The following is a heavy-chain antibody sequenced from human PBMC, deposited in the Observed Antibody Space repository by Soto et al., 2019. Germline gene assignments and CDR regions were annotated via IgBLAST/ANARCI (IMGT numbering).Heavy chain of an antibody. CDR2: ISWNSDTI. CDR1: GFTYEDYA. J-gene: IGHJ4*02. V-gene: IGHV3-9*01. Sequence: EELVVESGGDLVQPGRSLRLSCAASGFTYEDYAMHWVRQVPGKGLEWVSGISWNSDTIEYADSVKGRFTISRDNAKNSLYVQMNSLRAEDTALYYCAKDMLFGVVTVWGQGTLVTVSS. D-gene: IGHD3-3*01. CDR3: AKDMLFGVVTV.